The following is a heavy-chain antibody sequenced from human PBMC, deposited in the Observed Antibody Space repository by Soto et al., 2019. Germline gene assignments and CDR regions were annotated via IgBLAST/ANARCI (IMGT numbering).Heavy chain of an antibody. V-gene: IGHV3-23*01. CDR2: ISDSGDRT. J-gene: IGHJ3*01. CDR3: AKDRGIIVKAGVAFDV. Sequence: EVQLMESGGGLVQPGGSLRLSCAGSGFTLSMSAVSWVRQAPGKGLEWVSYISDSGDRTYYADSVKGRFTISRDRSKNTVSLQMNTLRAEDTALYHCAKDRGIIVKAGVAFDVWGQGTMVTVSS. CDR1: GFTLSMSA. D-gene: IGHD3-16*02.